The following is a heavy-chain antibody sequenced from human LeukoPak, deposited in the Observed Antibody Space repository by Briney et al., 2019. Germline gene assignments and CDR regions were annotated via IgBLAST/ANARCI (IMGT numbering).Heavy chain of an antibody. CDR1: GFTFSSYW. J-gene: IGHJ4*02. CDR2: IRSKVNNYAT. Sequence: GGSLRLSCAVSGFTFSSYWMSWVRQAPGKGLEWVGRIRSKVNNYATAYAASVKGRFTISRDDSKNTAYLQMNSLKTEDTAVYYCLTRYQLSGNYYEYWGQGTLVTVSS. V-gene: IGHV3-73*01. CDR3: LTRYQLSGNYYEY. D-gene: IGHD1-26*01.